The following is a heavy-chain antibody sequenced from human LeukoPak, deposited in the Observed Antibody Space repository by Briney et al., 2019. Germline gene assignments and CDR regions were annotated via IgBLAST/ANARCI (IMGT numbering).Heavy chain of an antibody. V-gene: IGHV4-39*07. CDR1: GGSISSRSYH. J-gene: IGHJ4*02. Sequence: SETLSLTCTVSGGSISSRSYHWGWIRQPPGKGLEWIGEINHSGSTNYNPSLKSRVTISVDTSKNQFSLKLSSVTAADTAVYSSARLGMQLYWGQGTLVTVSS. D-gene: IGHD1-1*01. CDR2: INHSGST. CDR3: ARLGMQLY.